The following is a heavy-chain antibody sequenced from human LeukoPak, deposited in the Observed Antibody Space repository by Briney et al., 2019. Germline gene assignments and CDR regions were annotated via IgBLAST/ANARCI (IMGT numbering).Heavy chain of an antibody. CDR3: TPDFMLEWELLI. J-gene: IGHJ4*02. CDR1: GFTFSNAW. Sequence: GGSLRLSCAASGFTFSNAWMSWVRQAPGKGLEWVGRIKSKTDGGTTDYAAPVKGRFTISRDDSKNTLYLQMNSLKTEDTAVYYCTPDFMLEWELLIWGQGTLVTVSS. V-gene: IGHV3-15*01. CDR2: IKSKTDGGTT. D-gene: IGHD1-26*01.